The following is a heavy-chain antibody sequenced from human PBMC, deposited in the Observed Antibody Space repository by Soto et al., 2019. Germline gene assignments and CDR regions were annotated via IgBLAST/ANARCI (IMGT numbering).Heavy chain of an antibody. CDR1: GFTFSRHA. CDR2: IWYDGRNK. Sequence: QVQLVESGGGVVQPGRSLRLSCAASGFTFSRHAMHWVRQAPGKGLEWVAQIWYDGRNKYYGDSVKGRFTISRDNSKSMLHLQMDGLRAEDTAVYYCARDGKQPMPYSMDAWGQGTTVTVSS. V-gene: IGHV3-33*01. CDR3: ARDGKQPMPYSMDA. J-gene: IGHJ6*02. D-gene: IGHD2-21*01.